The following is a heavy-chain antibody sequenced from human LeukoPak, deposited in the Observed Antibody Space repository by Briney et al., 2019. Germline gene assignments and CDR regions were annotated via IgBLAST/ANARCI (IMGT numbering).Heavy chain of an antibody. D-gene: IGHD2-21*02. V-gene: IGHV4-59*01. CDR1: GGSISSYY. CDR3: ARSLAYCGGDCYYDAFDI. J-gene: IGHJ3*02. CDR2: IYYSGST. Sequence: SETLSLTCTVSGGSISSYYWSWIRQPPGKGLEWIGYIYYSGSTNYNPSLKSRVTISVDTSKNQFSLKLSSVTAVDTAVYYCARSLAYCGGDCYYDAFDIWGQGTMVTVSS.